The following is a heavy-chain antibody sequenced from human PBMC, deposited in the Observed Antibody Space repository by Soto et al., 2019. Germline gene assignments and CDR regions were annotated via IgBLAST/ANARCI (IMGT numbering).Heavy chain of an antibody. V-gene: IGHV2-5*02. CDR1: GFSLSSREMA. Sequence: QITLKESGPTLVKPTQTLTLTCSFSGFSLSSREMAVGWIRQPPGKALEWLALVYWDDDELYSPSLNKSLTITKDTSKNQVVLMMTNMGPVDPGTYYCARFNTSVLSPIEAFDVWGQGTTVTVSS. CDR2: VYWDDDE. D-gene: IGHD3-10*01. J-gene: IGHJ3*01. CDR3: ARFNTSVLSPIEAFDV.